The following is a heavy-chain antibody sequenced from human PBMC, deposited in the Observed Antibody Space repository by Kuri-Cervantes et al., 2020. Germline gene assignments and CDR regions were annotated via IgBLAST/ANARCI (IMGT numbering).Heavy chain of an antibody. V-gene: IGHV1-18*01. J-gene: IGHJ4*02. D-gene: IGHD1-26*01. CDR2: ISAYNGST. CDR1: GGTFSSYA. Sequence: ASVKVFCNASGGTFSSYAISWVRQAPGQGLEWMGWISAYNGSTNYAQKLQGRVTMTTDTSTSKACMELRSLRSDDTAVYYCARVRVGATTALVYWGQGTLVTVSS. CDR3: ARVRVGATTALVY.